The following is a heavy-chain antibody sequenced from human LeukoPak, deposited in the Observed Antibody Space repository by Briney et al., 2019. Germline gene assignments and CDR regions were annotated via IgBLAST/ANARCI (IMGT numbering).Heavy chain of an antibody. Sequence: PSETLSLTCAVYGGSFSGYYWSWIRQPPGKGLEWIGEINHSGSTNYNPSLKSRVTISVDTSKNQFSLKLSSVTAADTAVYYCARVHFARFGELYYYYYMDVWGKGTTVTVSS. D-gene: IGHD3-10*02. CDR2: INHSGST. V-gene: IGHV4-34*01. CDR3: ARVHFARFGELYYYYYMDV. CDR1: GGSFSGYY. J-gene: IGHJ6*03.